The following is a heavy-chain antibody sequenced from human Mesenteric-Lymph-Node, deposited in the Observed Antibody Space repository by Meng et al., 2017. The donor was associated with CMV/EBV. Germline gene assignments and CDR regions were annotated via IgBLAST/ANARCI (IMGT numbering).Heavy chain of an antibody. J-gene: IGHJ4*02. D-gene: IGHD6-19*01. V-gene: IGHV3-7*02. Sequence: SGFNFSSYWMSWVRQAPGKGLEWVANIKQGGSEKYYVDSVKGRFTISRDNAKNSLYLQMNSLRAEDTAVYYCASHCHGCAVAGTGADYWGQGTLVTVSS. CDR1: GFNFSSYW. CDR2: IKQGGSEK. CDR3: ASHCHGCAVAGTGADY.